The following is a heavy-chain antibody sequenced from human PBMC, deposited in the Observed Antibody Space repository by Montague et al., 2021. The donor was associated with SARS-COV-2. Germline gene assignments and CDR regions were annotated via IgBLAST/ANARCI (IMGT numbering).Heavy chain of an antibody. J-gene: IGHJ3*02. CDR1: GGSISSYR. CDR2: IYNSGST. CDR3: ASGSGWMGDACDI. Sequence: SETLSLTCTVSGGSISSYRWCWIRQPQGKGLEWIGYIYNSGSTNCNHSLKSQVTISVDTSKNQFSLKLSSVTAADTAAYLCASGSGWMGDACDIWGQGTMVTVSS. V-gene: IGHV4-59*01. D-gene: IGHD6-19*01.